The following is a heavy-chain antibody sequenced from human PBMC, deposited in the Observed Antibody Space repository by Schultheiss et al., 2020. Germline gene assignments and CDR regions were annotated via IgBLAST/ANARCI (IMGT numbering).Heavy chain of an antibody. Sequence: GGSLRLSCAASGFSFSGYGMSWVRQAPGKGLEWVSGINWNGGSTGYADSVKGRFTISRDNAKNSLYLQMNSLRAEDTALYHCARVKFNSGYDLYYGMDVWGQGTTVTVSS. CDR2: INWNGGST. J-gene: IGHJ6*02. CDR1: GFSFSGYG. CDR3: ARVKFNSGYDLYYGMDV. V-gene: IGHV3-20*01. D-gene: IGHD5-12*01.